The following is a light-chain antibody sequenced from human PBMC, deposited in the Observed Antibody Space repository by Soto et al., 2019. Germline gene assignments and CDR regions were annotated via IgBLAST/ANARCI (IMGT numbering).Light chain of an antibody. CDR1: SSDVGSYNL. J-gene: IGLJ1*01. V-gene: IGLV2-23*02. Sequence: QSALTQPASVSGSPGQSITISCTGTSSDVGSYNLVSWYRQHPGKAPKLMIYEDNKRPSGVSNRFSGSKSGNTASLTISGLQAEDEADYYCCSSAGSGTFVFGTGTKVTVL. CDR2: EDN. CDR3: CSSAGSGTFV.